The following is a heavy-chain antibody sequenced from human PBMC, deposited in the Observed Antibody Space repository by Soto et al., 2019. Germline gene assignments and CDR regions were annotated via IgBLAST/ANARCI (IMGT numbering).Heavy chain of an antibody. D-gene: IGHD2-21*01. V-gene: IGHV1-69*13. CDR3: ARQGPCGPIGYFYYGMDA. J-gene: IGHJ6*02. Sequence: SVKVSCKPAGGTFSSYAITWVRQAPGQGLEWMGGIIPIFGTANYEQKFRGRVTITADESTSTAYMELSSLRSEDTAVSYCARQGPCGPIGYFYYGMDAWGQGTTVTVSS. CDR1: GGTFSSYA. CDR2: IIPIFGTA.